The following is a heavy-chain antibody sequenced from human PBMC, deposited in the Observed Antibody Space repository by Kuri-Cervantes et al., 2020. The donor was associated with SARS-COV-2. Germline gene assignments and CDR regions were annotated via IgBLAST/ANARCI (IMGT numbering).Heavy chain of an antibody. CDR1: GGSNSSSSYY. CDR3: ASAQGPYYYDSSGYYRFDY. D-gene: IGHD3-22*01. CDR2: IYYSGST. J-gene: IGHJ4*02. Sequence: SETLSLTCTVSGGSNSSSSYYWGWIRQPPGKGLEWIGSIYYSGSTYYNPSLKSRVTISVDTSKNQFSLKLSSVTAADTAVYYCASAQGPYYYDSSGYYRFDYWGQGTLVTVSS. V-gene: IGHV4-39*01.